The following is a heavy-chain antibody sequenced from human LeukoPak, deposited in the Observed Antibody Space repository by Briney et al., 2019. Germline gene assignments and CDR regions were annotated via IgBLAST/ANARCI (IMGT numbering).Heavy chain of an antibody. D-gene: IGHD7-27*01. Sequence: PGGSLRLSCAASGFTFSDYYMSWLRQAPGKGLEWVSYISSGGTTIYYTDSVKGRFTISRDNAKNSLYLQMNSLRAEDTAVYYCARAGTWDFDYWGQGTLVTVSS. CDR3: ARAGTWDFDY. CDR1: GFTFSDYY. CDR2: ISSGGTTI. V-gene: IGHV3-11*01. J-gene: IGHJ4*02.